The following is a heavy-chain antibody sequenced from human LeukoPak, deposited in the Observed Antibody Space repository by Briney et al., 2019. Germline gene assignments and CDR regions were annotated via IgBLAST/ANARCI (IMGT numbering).Heavy chain of an antibody. J-gene: IGHJ3*02. Sequence: GGSLRLSCAASGFTFSSNYMSWVRQAPGKGLEWVSVIYSGGSTYYADSVKGRFTISRDNSKNTLYLQMNSLRAEDTAVYYCARDVGLRLRAGGDAFDIWGQGTMVTVSS. D-gene: IGHD4-17*01. V-gene: IGHV3-66*02. CDR2: IYSGGST. CDR3: ARDVGLRLRAGGDAFDI. CDR1: GFTFSSNY.